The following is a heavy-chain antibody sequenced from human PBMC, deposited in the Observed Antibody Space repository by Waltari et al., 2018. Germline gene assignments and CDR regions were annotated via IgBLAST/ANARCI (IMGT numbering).Heavy chain of an antibody. D-gene: IGHD4-17*01. CDR1: GFAYLTYW. V-gene: IGHV3-7*01. CDR2: INQVGSKK. CDR3: ATCGDYRDYAGDY. Sequence: EVHLVDSGGGLVQPGGSLRLSCAASGFAYLTYWMTWVSQAPGKGVGWVACINQVGSKKYYLDSVKGRFTISRDNAKNSLYLQMNSLRAEDTAVYYCATCGDYRDYAGDYWGQGTLVTVSS. J-gene: IGHJ4*02.